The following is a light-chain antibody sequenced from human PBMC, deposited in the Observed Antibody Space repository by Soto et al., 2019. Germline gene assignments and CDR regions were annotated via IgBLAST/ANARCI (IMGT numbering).Light chain of an antibody. CDR3: QQYNNWLT. V-gene: IGKV3D-15*01. J-gene: IGKJ4*01. CDR1: QSVSSN. CDR2: GAS. Sequence: EIVMTQSPATLSVSPGERATLSCRASQSVSSNLAWYQQKPGQAPRLLIYGASIRATGISARFSGSGSGTEFTLTISSLQSEDFAVYYCQQYNNWLTFGGGTKVEIK.